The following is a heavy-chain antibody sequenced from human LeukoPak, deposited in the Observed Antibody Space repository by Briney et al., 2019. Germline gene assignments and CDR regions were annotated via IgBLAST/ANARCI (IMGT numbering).Heavy chain of an antibody. CDR1: GFTFSNYA. D-gene: IGHD3-22*01. V-gene: IGHV3-23*01. CDR3: AKEKESTGYFDY. Sequence: GGSLSLSCAASGFTFSNYAMSWVRQAPGKGLEWVSALSGSGGSTYYADSVKGRFTTSRDNSKNTLYLQMNSLRAEDTGVYYCAKEKESTGYFDYWGQGTPVTVSS. J-gene: IGHJ4*02. CDR2: LSGSGGST.